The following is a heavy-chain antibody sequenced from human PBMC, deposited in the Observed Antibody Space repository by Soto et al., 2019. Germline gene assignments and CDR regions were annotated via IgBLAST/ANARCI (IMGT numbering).Heavy chain of an antibody. Sequence: QVTLKESGPVLVKPTETLTLTCSVSGFLITNAKMGVSWIRQPPGKAQEWLAHIFSNDVESYSASLKGRLTISKDNSRSQVVLTMTDVDPADTATYYCARNADTSSTFDYWGQGTLVTVSS. D-gene: IGHD5-18*01. CDR3: ARNADTSSTFDY. J-gene: IGHJ4*02. CDR1: GFLITNAKMG. CDR2: IFSNDVE. V-gene: IGHV2-26*01.